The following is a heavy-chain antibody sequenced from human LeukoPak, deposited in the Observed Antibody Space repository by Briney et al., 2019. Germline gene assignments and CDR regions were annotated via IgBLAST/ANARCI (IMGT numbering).Heavy chain of an antibody. V-gene: IGHV3-11*04. CDR1: GFTVSSNY. D-gene: IGHD1-7*01. CDR2: ISSSGSTI. Sequence: PGGSLRLSCAASGFTVSSNYLSWVRQAPGQGLEWVSYISSSGSTIYYADSVKGRFTISRDNAKNSLYLQINSLRAEDTAVYYCARDLNWNCAPLPVGYWGQGTLVTVSS. CDR3: ARDLNWNCAPLPVGY. J-gene: IGHJ4*02.